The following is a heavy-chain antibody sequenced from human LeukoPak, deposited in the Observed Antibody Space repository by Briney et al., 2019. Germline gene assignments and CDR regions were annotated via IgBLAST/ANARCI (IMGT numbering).Heavy chain of an antibody. Sequence: SETLSLTCTVSGGSISSYYWSWIRQPPGQGLEWIGYIYYSGSTNYNPSLKSRVTISVDTSKNQFSLKLSSVTAADTAVYYCASHYGDYWYFDLWGRGTLVTVSS. CDR1: GGSISSYY. CDR2: IYYSGST. V-gene: IGHV4-59*08. J-gene: IGHJ2*01. D-gene: IGHD4-17*01. CDR3: ASHYGDYWYFDL.